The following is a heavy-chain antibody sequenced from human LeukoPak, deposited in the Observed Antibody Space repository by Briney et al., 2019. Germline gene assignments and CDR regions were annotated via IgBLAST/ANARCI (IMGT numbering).Heavy chain of an antibody. Sequence: SETLSLTCTVSGGSISSYYWSWIRQPPGKGLEWIGYIYYSGSTNYNPSLKSRVTISVDTSKNQFSLKLSSVTAADTAVYYCARGLSSGWYVGNYYYGMDVRGQGTTVTVSS. CDR3: ARGLSSGWYVGNYYYGMDV. CDR2: IYYSGST. V-gene: IGHV4-59*08. CDR1: GGSISSYY. J-gene: IGHJ6*02. D-gene: IGHD6-19*01.